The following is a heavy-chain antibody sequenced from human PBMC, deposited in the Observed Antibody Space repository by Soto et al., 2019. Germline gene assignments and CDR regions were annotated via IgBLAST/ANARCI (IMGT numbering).Heavy chain of an antibody. CDR3: ARTEGNCSGWYCADY. D-gene: IGHD6-19*01. CDR1: GYTFTSYA. Sequence: QVQLVQSGAEVKKPGASVKVSCKASGYTFTSYAMHWVRQAPGQRLEWMGWINAGNGNTKYSQKFQGRVTITRDTSASTAYMELSSLRSEDTAVYYCARTEGNCSGWYCADYWGQGTLVTVSS. CDR2: INAGNGNT. J-gene: IGHJ4*02. V-gene: IGHV1-3*01.